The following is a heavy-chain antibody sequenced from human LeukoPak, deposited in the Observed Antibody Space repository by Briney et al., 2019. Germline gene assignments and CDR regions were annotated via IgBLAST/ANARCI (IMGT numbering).Heavy chain of an antibody. V-gene: IGHV3-21*01. J-gene: IGHJ6*02. D-gene: IGHD3-16*01. CDR2: ISSNNRYI. Sequence: GGSLRLSCAASGITFSTYSMNWVRQAPGKGLEWVSSISSNNRYIYYADSVKGRFTISRDNAKNTLWLQMTSLRPEDTAVYYCVKLGATSSFVKLGAASAFEYYYGVDFWGQGTTVTVSS. CDR1: GITFSTYS. CDR3: VKLGATSSFVKLGAASAFEYYYGVDF.